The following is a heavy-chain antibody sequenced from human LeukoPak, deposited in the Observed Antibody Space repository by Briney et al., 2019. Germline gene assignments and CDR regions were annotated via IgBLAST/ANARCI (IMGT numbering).Heavy chain of an antibody. D-gene: IGHD3-22*01. CDR1: GFTFNNYA. CDR2: ISNSGGNI. CDR3: ANFACCHYDSESGY. Sequence: PGGSLRLSCVASGFTFNNYAMSWVRQAPGRGLEWLSSISNSGGNIDYRTSVKGRFTISRDNSKNTLYLQMDNLGAEDTAVYYCANFACCHYDSESGYWGQGTLVTVSS. V-gene: IGHV3-23*01. J-gene: IGHJ4*02.